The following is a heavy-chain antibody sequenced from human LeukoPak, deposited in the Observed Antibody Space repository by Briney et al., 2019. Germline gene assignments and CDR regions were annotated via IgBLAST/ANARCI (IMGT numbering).Heavy chain of an antibody. Sequence: PSETLSLTCTVSGGSISSGDYYWSWIRQPPGKGLEWIGYIYYSGSTYYNPSLKSRVTISVDTSKNQFSLELSPVTAADTAVYYCARDQYSSGWYDYWGQGTLVTVSS. CDR3: ARDQYSSGWYDY. J-gene: IGHJ4*02. CDR2: IYYSGST. CDR1: GGSISSGDYY. D-gene: IGHD6-19*01. V-gene: IGHV4-30-4*01.